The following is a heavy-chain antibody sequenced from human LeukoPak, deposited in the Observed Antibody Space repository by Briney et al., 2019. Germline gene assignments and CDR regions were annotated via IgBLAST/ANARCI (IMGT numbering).Heavy chain of an antibody. D-gene: IGHD4-17*01. Sequence: GGSLRLSCAASGLTVSSDYMNWVRQAPGKGLEWISYVSSTSRTIYYADSVKGRFTVSRDNARNSLFLQMNSLRDEDTGLYYCATNPYGVHYFEHWGQGTLVTVSS. CDR1: GLTVSSDY. V-gene: IGHV3-48*02. J-gene: IGHJ4*02. CDR2: VSSTSRTI. CDR3: ATNPYGVHYFEH.